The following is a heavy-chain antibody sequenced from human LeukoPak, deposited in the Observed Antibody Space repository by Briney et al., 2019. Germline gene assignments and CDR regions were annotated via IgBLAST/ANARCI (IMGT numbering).Heavy chain of an antibody. Sequence: GGSLRLSCAASGFTFSSYTMDWVRQAPGKGLEWVSSISSSSDYIFYADSVKGRFTISRDNSKNTLYLQMNSLRAEDTAVYYCARGEQLLYYFDYWGQGTLVTVSS. V-gene: IGHV3-21*01. D-gene: IGHD1-26*01. CDR1: GFTFSSYT. CDR3: ARGEQLLYYFDY. J-gene: IGHJ4*02. CDR2: ISSSSDYI.